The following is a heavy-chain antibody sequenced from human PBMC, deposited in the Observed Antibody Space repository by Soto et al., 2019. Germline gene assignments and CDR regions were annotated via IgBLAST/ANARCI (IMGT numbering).Heavy chain of an antibody. CDR2: IYHSGST. CDR1: GYSISSGYY. D-gene: IGHD3-22*01. Sequence: LSLTCAVSGYSISSGYYWGWIRQPPGKGLEWIGSIYHSGSTYYNPSLKSRVTISVDTSKNQFSLKLSSVTAADTAVYYCARDRWDYYDSSGYHDYWGQGTLVTVSS. CDR3: ARDRWDYYDSSGYHDY. V-gene: IGHV4-38-2*02. J-gene: IGHJ4*02.